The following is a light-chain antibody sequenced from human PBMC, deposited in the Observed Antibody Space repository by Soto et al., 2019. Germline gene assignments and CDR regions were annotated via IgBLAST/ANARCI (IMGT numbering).Light chain of an antibody. CDR2: EGG. J-gene: IGLJ1*01. CDR1: SSDVGTYNL. V-gene: IGLV2-23*01. Sequence: QSVLTQPASVSGSPGQSIALSCTGTSSDVGTYNLVSWYQQHPGKAPKLLISEGGKRPSGVSDRFSGSKSGNTASLTISGLQAEDEAAYYCCSFAAGNTYVFGTGTKLTVL. CDR3: CSFAAGNTYV.